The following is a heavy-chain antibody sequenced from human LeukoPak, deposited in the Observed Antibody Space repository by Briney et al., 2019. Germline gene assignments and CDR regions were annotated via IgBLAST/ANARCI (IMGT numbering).Heavy chain of an antibody. Sequence: ASVKVSCRASGYTFTSYTMHWVRQAPGQRLEWMGWINADNGNTKYSQKLQGRATITRDTSASTAYMELSSLRSEDTAVYYCARDYYGSGTYLRYWGQGTLVTVSS. CDR1: GYTFTSYT. J-gene: IGHJ4*02. V-gene: IGHV1-3*01. CDR3: ARDYYGSGTYLRY. CDR2: INADNGNT. D-gene: IGHD3-10*01.